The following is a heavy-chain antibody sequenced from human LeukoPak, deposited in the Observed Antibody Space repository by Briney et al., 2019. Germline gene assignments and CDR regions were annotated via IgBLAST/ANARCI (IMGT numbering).Heavy chain of an antibody. CDR3: AKSGGSYSVGFDY. J-gene: IGHJ4*02. CDR1: GFTFDDYG. V-gene: IGHV3-20*04. Sequence: GGSLRLSCAASGFTFDDYGMSWVRHAPGKGLECVSGINWNGRSTYFADSVKGRFTISRDNAKDSLYLQMNSLRAEDTALYYCAKSGGSYSVGFDYWGQGTLVTVSS. CDR2: INWNGRST. D-gene: IGHD1-26*01.